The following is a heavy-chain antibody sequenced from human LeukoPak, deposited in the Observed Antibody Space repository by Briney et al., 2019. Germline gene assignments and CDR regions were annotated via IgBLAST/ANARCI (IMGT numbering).Heavy chain of an antibody. D-gene: IGHD6-13*01. J-gene: IGHJ3*02. CDR1: GFTFSSYS. Sequence: PGGSLRLSCAASGFTFSSYSMNWVRQAPGKGLEWVSSISSSSSYIYYADSVKGRFTISRDNAKNSLYLQMNSLRAEDTAVCYCARDRGMLAAAFDIWGQGTMVTVSS. CDR2: ISSSSSYI. CDR3: ARDRGMLAAAFDI. V-gene: IGHV3-21*01.